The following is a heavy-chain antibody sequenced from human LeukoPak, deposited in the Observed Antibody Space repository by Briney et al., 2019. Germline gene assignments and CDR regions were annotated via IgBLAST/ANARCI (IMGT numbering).Heavy chain of an antibody. CDR3: ARVRSSYYYESSGYYHYDAFDI. Sequence: GGSLRLSCAASGFSFSPYSMNWLRQAPGKGLEWISYIDSSSGTIYYADSVRGRFTISGDNAKNSLYLQMNSLRAEDTAVYYCARVRSSYYYESSGYYHYDAFDIWGXXTMVTVSS. CDR2: IDSSSGTI. J-gene: IGHJ3*02. CDR1: GFSFSPYS. D-gene: IGHD3-22*01. V-gene: IGHV3-48*01.